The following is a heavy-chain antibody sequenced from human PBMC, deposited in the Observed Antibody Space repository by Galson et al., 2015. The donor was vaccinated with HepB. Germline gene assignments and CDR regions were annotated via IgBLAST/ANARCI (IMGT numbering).Heavy chain of an antibody. J-gene: IGHJ1*01. CDR2: VYYSGNT. V-gene: IGHV4-39*01. CDR3: ATGASRLWFGELLFSFQN. Sequence: SETLSLTCPVSGASISSSGFYWGWIRQPPGKGLEWIGSVYYSGNTYYNPSPKSRVTISVDTSKNQFSLKLTSVAATDTAVYYCATGASRLWFGELLFSFQNWGQGTLVTVSS. D-gene: IGHD3-10*01. CDR1: GASISSSGFY.